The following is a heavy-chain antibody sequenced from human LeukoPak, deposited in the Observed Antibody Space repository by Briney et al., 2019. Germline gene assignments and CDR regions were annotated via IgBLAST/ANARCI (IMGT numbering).Heavy chain of an antibody. V-gene: IGHV4-4*09. CDR1: GDPVSSGY. J-gene: IGHJ1*01. CDR3: AGRGHRYSRD. Sequence: SETLSLICNVSGDPVSSGYWSWVRQSPGKGLEWIGFIQDSGITDYNPSLKSRLYMSVDISKNQFSLNLRSVTAADTAVYYCAGRGHRYSRDWGQGILVTISS. D-gene: IGHD2-15*01. CDR2: IQDSGIT.